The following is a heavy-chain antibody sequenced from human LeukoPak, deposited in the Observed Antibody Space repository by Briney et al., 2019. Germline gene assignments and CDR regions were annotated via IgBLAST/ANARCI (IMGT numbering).Heavy chain of an antibody. CDR3: ARGYDSGSYYVY. CDR1: GFTFSSDA. Sequence: GGSLRLSCAASGFTFSSDAMSWGRQAPGEGLEWGSAISSSSRLIYYADSVKGRFTISRDKAKNSLYLQMNRLRAEDTEVYYTARGYDSGSYYVYWRQGTLVTVSS. V-gene: IGHV3-21*01. D-gene: IGHD3-22*01. CDR2: ISSSSRLI. J-gene: IGHJ4*02.